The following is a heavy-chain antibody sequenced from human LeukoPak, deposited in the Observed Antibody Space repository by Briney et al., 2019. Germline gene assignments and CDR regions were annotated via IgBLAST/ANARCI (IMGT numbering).Heavy chain of an antibody. Sequence: SETLSLTCTVSGGSISSSSYYWGWIRQPPGKGLEWIGSIYYSGSTYYNPSLKSRVTISVDTSKNQFSLKLSSVTAADTAVYYCARWGDGYNYAYWGQGTLVTVSS. D-gene: IGHD5-24*01. CDR2: IYYSGST. CDR3: ARWGDGYNYAY. J-gene: IGHJ4*02. CDR1: GGSISSSSYY. V-gene: IGHV4-39*07.